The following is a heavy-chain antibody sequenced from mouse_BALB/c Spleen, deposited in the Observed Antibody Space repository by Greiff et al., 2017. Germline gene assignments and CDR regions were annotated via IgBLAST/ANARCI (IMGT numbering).Heavy chain of an antibody. D-gene: IGHD1-1*01. CDR1: GFTFTDYY. J-gene: IGHJ2*01. CDR2: IRNKANGYTT. V-gene: IGHV7-3*02. Sequence: EVMLVESGGGLVQPGGSLRLSCATSGFTFTDYYMSWVRQPPGKALEWLGFIRNKANGYTTEYSASVKGRFTISRDNSQSILYLQMNTLRAEDSATYYCARVLSSYFDYWGQGTTLTVSS. CDR3: ARVLSSYFDY.